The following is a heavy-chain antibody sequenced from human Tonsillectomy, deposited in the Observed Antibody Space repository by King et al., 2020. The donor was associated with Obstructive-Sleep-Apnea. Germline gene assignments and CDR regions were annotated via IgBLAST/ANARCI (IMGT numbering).Heavy chain of an antibody. V-gene: IGHV4-39*07. CDR3: AREGRWLQFRGDDY. Sequence: QLQESGPGLVKPSETLSLTCTVSGGSISSSSYYWSWIRQPPGKGLEWIGSIYYSGSTYYNPSLKSRVTISLDTSKNQFSLKLSPGTAADTAVYYCAREGRWLQFRGDDYWGQGTLVTVSS. CDR1: GGSISSSSYY. J-gene: IGHJ4*02. CDR2: IYYSGST. D-gene: IGHD5-24*01.